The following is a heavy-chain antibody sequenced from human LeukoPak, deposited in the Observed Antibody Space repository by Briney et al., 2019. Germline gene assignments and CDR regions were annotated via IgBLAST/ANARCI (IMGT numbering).Heavy chain of an antibody. Sequence: SETLSLTCTVSGGSISSSSYYWGWIRQPPGKGLEWIRSIYYSGSTYYNPSLKSRVTISVDTSKNQFSLKLSSVTAADTAVYYCARGAYDFWSGYHQIDYWGQGTLVTVSS. J-gene: IGHJ4*02. CDR1: GGSISSSSYY. CDR2: IYYSGST. CDR3: ARGAYDFWSGYHQIDY. D-gene: IGHD3-3*01. V-gene: IGHV4-39*01.